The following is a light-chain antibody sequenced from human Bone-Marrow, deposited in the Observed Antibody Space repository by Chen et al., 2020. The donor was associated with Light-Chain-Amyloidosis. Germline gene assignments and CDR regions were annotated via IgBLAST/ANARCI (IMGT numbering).Light chain of an antibody. CDR3: CSYAGTPWL. J-gene: IGLJ3*02. V-gene: IGLV2-23*01. Sequence: QSALTQPASVSGSPGQSITISCTGTVTDVGSYNLVSWYQQYPGKAPKLLIYEDTKRPSGVSHHFSASKSGITASLTISGIQAEDEAVYYCCSYAGTPWLFGGGTYLTVL. CDR2: EDT. CDR1: VTDVGSYNL.